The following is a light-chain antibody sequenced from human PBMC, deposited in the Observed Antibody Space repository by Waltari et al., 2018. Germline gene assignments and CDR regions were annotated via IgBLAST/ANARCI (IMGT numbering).Light chain of an antibody. V-gene: IGKV1-5*03. CDR3: QQYNDFPYT. CDR2: KAS. Sequence: LAWYQQKPGKAPKPLIYKASSLESGVPSRFSGSGSGTEFTLTISSLQPDDFATYFCQQYNDFPYTFGQGTKLEI. J-gene: IGKJ2*01.